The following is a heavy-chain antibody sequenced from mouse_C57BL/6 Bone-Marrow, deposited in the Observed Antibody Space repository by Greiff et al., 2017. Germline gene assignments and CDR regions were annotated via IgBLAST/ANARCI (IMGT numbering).Heavy chain of an antibody. V-gene: IGHV1-55*01. Sequence: QVQLQQPGAELVKPGASVKLSCKASGYTFTSYWITWVKQRPGQGLEWIGEVYPGSGSTNYNEKFKGKATLTVDTSSSTAYMQLSSLTSEDSAVYYCASQDMGLRRDLYFDGWGTGTTVTVSS. CDR1: GYTFTSYW. D-gene: IGHD2-4*01. CDR2: VYPGSGST. J-gene: IGHJ1*03. CDR3: ASQDMGLRRDLYFDG.